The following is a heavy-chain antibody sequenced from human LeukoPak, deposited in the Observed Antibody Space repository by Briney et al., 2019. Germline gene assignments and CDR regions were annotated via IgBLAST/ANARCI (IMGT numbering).Heavy chain of an antibody. Sequence: GGSLRLSCAASGFTFNSYAMTWVLQAPGKGLEWVGFIRSKAYGGTTEYAASVKGRFTISRDDSKSIAYLQMNSLKTEDTAVYYCTRDQTPYYWGQGTLVTVSS. CDR2: IRSKAYGGTT. CDR1: GFTFNSYA. CDR3: TRDQTPYY. V-gene: IGHV3-49*04. J-gene: IGHJ4*02.